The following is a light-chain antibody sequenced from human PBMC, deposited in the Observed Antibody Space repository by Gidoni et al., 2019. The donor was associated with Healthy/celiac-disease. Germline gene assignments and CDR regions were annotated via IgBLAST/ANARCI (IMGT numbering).Light chain of an antibody. CDR2: DAS. CDR1: QSVSSY. J-gene: IGKJ2*01. CDR3: QQLRT. Sequence: EIVLTQSPATLSLSPGERATLSCRASQSVSSYFAWYQQKPGQAPRLLIYDASNRATGIPARFSGSGSGTDFTLTISSLEPEDFAVYYCQQLRTFGQGTKLEIK. V-gene: IGKV3-11*01.